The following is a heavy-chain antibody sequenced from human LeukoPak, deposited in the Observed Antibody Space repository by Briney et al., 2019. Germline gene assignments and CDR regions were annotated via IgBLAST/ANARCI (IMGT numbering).Heavy chain of an antibody. CDR2: IYYSGST. V-gene: IGHV4-31*03. J-gene: IGHJ5*02. CDR3: AREVGAGTMYNWFDP. D-gene: IGHD1-1*01. Sequence: PSQTLSLTCTVSGGSISSGGYYWSWIRQHPGKGLEWIGYIYYSGSTYYNPSLESRVTISVDTSKNQFSLKLSSVTAADTAVYYCAREVGAGTMYNWFDPWGQGTLVTVSS. CDR1: GGSISSGGYY.